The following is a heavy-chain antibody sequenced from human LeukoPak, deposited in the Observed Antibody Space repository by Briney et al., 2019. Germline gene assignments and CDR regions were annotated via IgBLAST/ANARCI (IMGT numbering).Heavy chain of an antibody. CDR2: INHSGST. Sequence: SETLSLTCAVYGGSFSGYYWSWIRQPPGKGLEWIGEINHSGSTNYNPSLKSRVTISVDTSKNQFSLKLSSVTAADTAVYYCARGRAGGYSSGWCRRGGHFDPWGQGTLVTVSS. CDR1: GGSFSGYY. CDR3: ARGRAGGYSSGWCRRGGHFDP. D-gene: IGHD6-19*01. J-gene: IGHJ5*02. V-gene: IGHV4-34*01.